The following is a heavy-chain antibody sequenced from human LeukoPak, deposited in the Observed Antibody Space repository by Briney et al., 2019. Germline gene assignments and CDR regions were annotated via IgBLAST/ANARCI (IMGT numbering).Heavy chain of an antibody. CDR2: IDWDDEK. D-gene: IGHD3-3*02. J-gene: IGHJ4*02. CDR3: ARMRGGSIFGFDY. CDR1: GFSLTTSGMR. Sequence: SGPALVKPTQPLTLTCTFSGFSLTTSGMRMNWIRQPPGKALEWLAHIDWDDEKFYITSLKTRLTISRDTSKNQVVLTMTDMDPVDTATYYCARMRGGSIFGFDYWGQGTLVTVSS. V-gene: IGHV2-70*04.